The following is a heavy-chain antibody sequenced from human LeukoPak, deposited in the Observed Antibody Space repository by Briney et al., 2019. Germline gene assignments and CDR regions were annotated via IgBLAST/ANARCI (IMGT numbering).Heavy chain of an antibody. CDR2: INHSGSI. CDR3: TRITPKSSGWYRPFDY. Sequence: KPSETLSLTCAVYGGPFSSYYWSWIRQPPGKGLEWIGEINHSGSINYNPSLKSRVTISVDTSKNQFSLKLSSVTAADTAVYYCTRITPKSSGWYRPFDYWGQGTQVTVSS. V-gene: IGHV4-34*01. D-gene: IGHD6-19*01. J-gene: IGHJ4*02. CDR1: GGPFSSYY.